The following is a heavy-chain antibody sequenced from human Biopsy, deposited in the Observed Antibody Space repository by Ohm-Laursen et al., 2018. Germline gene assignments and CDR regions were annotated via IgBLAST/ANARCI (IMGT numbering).Heavy chain of an antibody. CDR2: IKSVGSWT. Sequence: SLSLSCAASGFTFNAYWMYWVRQVPGKGLVWVSHIKSVGSWTNYADSVKGRFTISRDNAKNTLYLQMNSLRAEDTAVYYCVSCLKDLNMAVWGQGTTVTVSS. CDR1: GFTFNAYW. D-gene: IGHD2-15*01. J-gene: IGHJ6*02. V-gene: IGHV3-74*01. CDR3: VSCLKDLNMAV.